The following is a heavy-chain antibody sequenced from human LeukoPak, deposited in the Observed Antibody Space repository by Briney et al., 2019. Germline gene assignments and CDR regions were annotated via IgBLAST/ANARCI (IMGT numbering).Heavy chain of an antibody. CDR2: IYHSGST. CDR3: ARGSAILSYYFDY. Sequence: SETLSLTCTVSGGSISNSYYYWSWIRQPPGKGLEWIGYIYHSGSTYYNPSLKSRVTISVDRSKNQFSLKLSSVTAADTAVYYCARGSAILSYYFDYWGQGTLVTVSS. D-gene: IGHD3-16*02. V-gene: IGHV4-30-2*01. CDR1: GGSISNSYYY. J-gene: IGHJ4*02.